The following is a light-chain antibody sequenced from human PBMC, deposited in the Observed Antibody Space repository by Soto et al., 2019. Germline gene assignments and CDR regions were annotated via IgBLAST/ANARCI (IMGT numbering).Light chain of an antibody. CDR1: QSVSSSY. V-gene: IGKV3-20*01. Sequence: EIVLTQSPGTLSLSPGERATLSCRASQSVSSSYLAWYQQKPGQAPRLLIYGAFSRATGIPGRFSGSGSGTDFTLTISRLETEDFAVDYCQQYCSSPRTFGQGTKVEIK. CDR3: QQYCSSPRT. CDR2: GAF. J-gene: IGKJ1*01.